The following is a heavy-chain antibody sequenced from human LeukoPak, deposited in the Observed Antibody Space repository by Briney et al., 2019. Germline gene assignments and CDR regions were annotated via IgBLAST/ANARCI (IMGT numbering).Heavy chain of an antibody. V-gene: IGHV1-8*01. Sequence: ASVKVSCKTSGYTFTNYDINWVRQATGQGLEWMGWMDPKSGNTGSAQRFQGRVTLTRDTSISTAYMELSSLRSEDTAVYYCARVWGSIDYWGQGTLVTVSS. CDR2: MDPKSGNT. CDR1: GYTFTNYD. J-gene: IGHJ4*02. D-gene: IGHD7-27*01. CDR3: ARVWGSIDY.